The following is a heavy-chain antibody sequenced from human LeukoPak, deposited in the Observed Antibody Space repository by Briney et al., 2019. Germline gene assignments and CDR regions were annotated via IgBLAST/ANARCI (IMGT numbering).Heavy chain of an antibody. J-gene: IGHJ5*02. V-gene: IGHV4-39*01. CDR1: GDSVSSTRYY. CDR2: MYYSGTT. CDR3: ARYSYGGEDWFDP. D-gene: IGHD3-16*01. Sequence: SETLSLTCTVSGDSVSSTRYYWGWIRQPPGKGLEWIGSMYYSGTTYYNPSLKSRVTILLDMSKNQFSLRLPSETAADTAVYYCARYSYGGEDWFDPWGQGTLVTVSS.